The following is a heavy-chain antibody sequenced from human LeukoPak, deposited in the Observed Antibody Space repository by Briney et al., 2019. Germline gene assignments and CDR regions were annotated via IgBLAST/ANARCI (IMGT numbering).Heavy chain of an antibody. CDR2: INPNSGGT. Sequence: ASVNVSCKASGYTFTGYYMHWVRQASGQGLEGMGWINPNSGGTNFTQKFQDRVTMTRDTSISTAYMELSRLRSDDTAVYYCARGDIRLQNYYMDVWGKGTTVTVSS. CDR1: GYTFTGYY. J-gene: IGHJ6*03. CDR3: ARGDIRLQNYYMDV. V-gene: IGHV1-2*02. D-gene: IGHD2-15*01.